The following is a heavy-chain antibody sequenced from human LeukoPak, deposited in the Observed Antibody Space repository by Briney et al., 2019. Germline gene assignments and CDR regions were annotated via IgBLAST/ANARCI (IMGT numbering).Heavy chain of an antibody. V-gene: IGHV3-48*01. CDR2: ISSASNTI. D-gene: IGHD3-10*01. J-gene: IGHJ5*02. Sequence: GGSLRLSXAASGFTFSSYSMNWVRQAPGKGLEWVSYISSASNTIYYADSVKGRFTISRDNAKNSLNLQMNSLRVDDTAIYYCARDGWFGDYNWFDPWGQGTLVTVSS. CDR1: GFTFSSYS. CDR3: ARDGWFGDYNWFDP.